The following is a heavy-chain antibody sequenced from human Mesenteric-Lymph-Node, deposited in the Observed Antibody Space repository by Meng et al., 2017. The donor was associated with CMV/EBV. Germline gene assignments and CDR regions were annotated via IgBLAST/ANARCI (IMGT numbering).Heavy chain of an antibody. CDR3: AKGSALGGGYYFDY. D-gene: IGHD2-21*02. CDR1: GVTFNSET. J-gene: IGHJ4*02. CDR2: ISGSGGSI. Sequence: GGSLRLSCAASGVTFNSETMSWVRQAPGKGLEWVSSISGSGGSIQYADSVKGRFTISRDNSKNTMYLQMNSLRDEDTARYYCAKGSALGGGYYFDYWGQGTLVTVSS. V-gene: IGHV3-23*01.